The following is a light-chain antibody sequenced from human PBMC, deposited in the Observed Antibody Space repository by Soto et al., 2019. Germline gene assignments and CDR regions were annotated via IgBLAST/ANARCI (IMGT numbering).Light chain of an antibody. J-gene: IGKJ4*01. Sequence: DIQRTQSPSTLSSSFGYRLTIPCRPSQNIDIWLSWYQQKPGKAPSLLIYDASNLKSGVPSRFSGSGSGTEFTLTISSLQPDDSGSYYCQQHKSYPVTFGGGTKVDIK. CDR1: QNIDIW. CDR2: DAS. V-gene: IGKV1-5*01. CDR3: QQHKSYPVT.